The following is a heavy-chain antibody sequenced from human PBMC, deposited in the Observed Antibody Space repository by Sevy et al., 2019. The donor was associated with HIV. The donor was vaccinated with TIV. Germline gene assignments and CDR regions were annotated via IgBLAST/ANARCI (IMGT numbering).Heavy chain of an antibody. D-gene: IGHD3-3*01. Sequence: GGSLRLSCVASGFSFSSYGMHWVRQAPGKGLEWVALISYHGTNKYYGDSVRGRFTVSRDNSRNTLYLQMDSLRAEDTAGYYCATQRVGYKFGEDGSLQFFPGASDVWGQGTMVTVSS. CDR2: ISYHGTNK. CDR3: ATQRVGYKFGEDGSLQFFPGASDV. CDR1: GFSFSSYG. V-gene: IGHV3-30*03. J-gene: IGHJ3*01.